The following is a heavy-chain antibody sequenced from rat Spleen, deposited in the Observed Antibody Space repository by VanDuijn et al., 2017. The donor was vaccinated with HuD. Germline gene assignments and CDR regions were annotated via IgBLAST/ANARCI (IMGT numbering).Heavy chain of an antibody. D-gene: IGHD1-10*01. Sequence: EVQLVESGGGLVQPGRSMKLSCAASGFTFSNYDMAWVRQARTKGLEWVASISFDGSSTYYRDSVKGRFTFSRDNAKSTLYLQMDSLRSEDTATYYCTTENYWFAYWGQGTLVTVSS. J-gene: IGHJ3*01. V-gene: IGHV5-20*01. CDR3: TTENYWFAY. CDR1: GFTFSNYD. CDR2: ISFDGSST.